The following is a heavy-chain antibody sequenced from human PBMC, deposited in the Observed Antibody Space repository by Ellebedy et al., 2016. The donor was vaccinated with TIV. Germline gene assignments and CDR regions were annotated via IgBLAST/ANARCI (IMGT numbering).Heavy chain of an antibody. D-gene: IGHD6-19*01. V-gene: IGHV3-23*01. CDR3: AKDRFSSAWYGGYFDY. CDR2: ISGSGDIQ. CDR1: GFTFSSYA. Sequence: GESLKISCAASGFTFSSYAMSWGRQAPGKGLEWVSVISGSGDIQHYADSVKGRFTISRDTSKNTLYLKMNSLRAEDTAVYYCAKDRFSSAWYGGYFDYWGQGTLVTVSS. J-gene: IGHJ4*02.